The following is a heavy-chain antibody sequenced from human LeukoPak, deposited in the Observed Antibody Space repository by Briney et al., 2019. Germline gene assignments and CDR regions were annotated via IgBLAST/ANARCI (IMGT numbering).Heavy chain of an antibody. CDR3: AKTSYNWNDGDGY. D-gene: IGHD1-20*01. V-gene: IGHV3-23*01. CDR2: ISGSGGST. CDR1: GFTFSSYA. Sequence: GGSLRLSCAASGFTFSSYAMSWVRQAPGTGLEWVSAISGSGGSTYYADSVKGRFTISRDNSKNTLYLQMDSLRAEDTAVYYCAKTSYNWNDGDGYWGQGTLVTVSS. J-gene: IGHJ4*02.